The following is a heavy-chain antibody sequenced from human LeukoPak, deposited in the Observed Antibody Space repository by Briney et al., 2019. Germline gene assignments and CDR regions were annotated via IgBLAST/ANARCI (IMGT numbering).Heavy chain of an antibody. CDR1: GASISDYY. Sequence: SSETLSLTCNVSGASISDYYWSWIRQPPGKGLEWIGYIYYSGSTNYNPSLKSRVTISVDTSKNQFSLKLSSVTAADTAVYYCAGNNSTIGYWGQGTLVTVSS. CDR2: IYYSGST. V-gene: IGHV4-59*01. CDR3: AGNNSTIGY. J-gene: IGHJ4*02. D-gene: IGHD2/OR15-2a*01.